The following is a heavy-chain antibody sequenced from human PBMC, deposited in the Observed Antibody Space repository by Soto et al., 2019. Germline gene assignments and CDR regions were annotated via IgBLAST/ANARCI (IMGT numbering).Heavy chain of an antibody. J-gene: IGHJ6*02. CDR1: GGSISSNSHS. V-gene: IGHV4-39*01. Sequence: PSETLSLTCSVSGGSISSNSHSWGWTRQPHVKGLEWIGTLYSSRDTYYTPSLKSRVTISADTSQNQFSLDLTSVTATDTAVYFCARHPGYCSGGSCNGQYTLDVWGQGTTVTVS. CDR2: LYSSRDT. D-gene: IGHD2-15*01. CDR3: ARHPGYCSGGSCNGQYTLDV.